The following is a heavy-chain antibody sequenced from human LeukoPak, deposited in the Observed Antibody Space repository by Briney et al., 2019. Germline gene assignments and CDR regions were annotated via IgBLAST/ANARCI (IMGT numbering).Heavy chain of an antibody. J-gene: IGHJ3*02. CDR1: GGSFSGYY. CDR3: AREEVPHGFDI. CDR2: INHSGST. Sequence: SETLSLTCTVYGGSFSGYYWSWIRQPPGKGLEWLGEINHSGSTNYNPSLKSRVTISLDTSKNHFSLKLSSVTAADTAVYYCAREEVPHGFDIWGQGTMVTVSS. V-gene: IGHV4-34*01.